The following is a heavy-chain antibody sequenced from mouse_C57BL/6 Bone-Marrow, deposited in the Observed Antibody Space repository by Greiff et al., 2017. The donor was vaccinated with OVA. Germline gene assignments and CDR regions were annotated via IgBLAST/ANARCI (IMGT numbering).Heavy chain of an antibody. J-gene: IGHJ2*01. CDR2: IYPRSGNT. CDR3: ARWEDYDYFDY. Sequence: QVQLQQSGAELARPGASVKLSCKASGYTFTSYGISWVKQRTGQGLEWIGVIYPRSGNTYYNEKFKGKATLTADKSSSTAYMELRSLTSEDSAVYFCARWEDYDYFDYWGQGTTLTVSS. V-gene: IGHV1-81*01. CDR1: GYTFTSYG. D-gene: IGHD2-4*01.